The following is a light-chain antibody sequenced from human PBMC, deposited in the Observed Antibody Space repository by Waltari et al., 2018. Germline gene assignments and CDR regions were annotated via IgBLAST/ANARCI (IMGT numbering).Light chain of an antibody. J-gene: IGKJ1*01. CDR1: QTVLYSSDNNNY. Sequence: DIVMTQSPDSLAVSLGERATINCKSSQTVLYSSDNNNYLAWYQQKLGQPPKLLIYWASTRASGVPDRFSGSGSGTDFTLTISSLQAEDVAVYYCQQYYDTPRTFGQGIRVEIK. V-gene: IGKV4-1*01. CDR2: WAS. CDR3: QQYYDTPRT.